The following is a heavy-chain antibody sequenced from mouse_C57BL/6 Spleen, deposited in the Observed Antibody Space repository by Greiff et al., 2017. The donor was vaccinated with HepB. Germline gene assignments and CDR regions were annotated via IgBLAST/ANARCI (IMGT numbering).Heavy chain of an antibody. J-gene: IGHJ4*01. CDR2: IDPENGDT. CDR1: GFNIKDDY. Sequence: VQLQQSGAELVRPGASVKLSCTASGFNIKDDYMHWVKQRPEQGLEWIGWIDPENGDTEYASKFQGKATITADTSSNTAYLQLSSLTSEDTAVSYGTTYYGSSYDYAMDYWGQGTSVTVSS. D-gene: IGHD1-1*01. CDR3: TTYYGSSYDYAMDY. V-gene: IGHV14-4*01.